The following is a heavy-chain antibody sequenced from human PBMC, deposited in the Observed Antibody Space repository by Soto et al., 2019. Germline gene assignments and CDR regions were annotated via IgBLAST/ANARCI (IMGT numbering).Heavy chain of an antibody. V-gene: IGHV4-34*01. D-gene: IGHD6-19*01. CDR2: INHSGST. Sequence: SETLSLTCAVYGGSFSGYYWSWIRQPPGKGLEWIGEINHSGSTNYNPSLKSRVTISVDTSKNQFSLKLSSVTAADTAVYYCVPVADDAFDIWGQGTMVTVS. J-gene: IGHJ3*02. CDR3: VPVADDAFDI. CDR1: GGSFSGYY.